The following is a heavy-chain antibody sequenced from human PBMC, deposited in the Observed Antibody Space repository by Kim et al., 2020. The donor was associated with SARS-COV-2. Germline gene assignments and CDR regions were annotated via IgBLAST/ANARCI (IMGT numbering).Heavy chain of an antibody. D-gene: IGHD6-13*01. CDR2: ICVGSGNT. V-gene: IGHV1-58*01. CDR3: AADTSSS. J-gene: IGHJ4*02. Sequence: ICVGSGNTNYAQKFQERVTITRDMSTSTAYMEMSSLRSEDTAVYYCAADTSSSWGQGTLVTVSS.